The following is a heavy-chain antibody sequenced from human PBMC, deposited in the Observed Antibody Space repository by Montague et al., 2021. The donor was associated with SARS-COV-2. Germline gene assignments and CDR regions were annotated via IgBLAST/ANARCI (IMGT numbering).Heavy chain of an antibody. Sequence: SETLSLTCTVSGGSISSSSYYWGWIRQPPGKGLEWIGEINHSGSTNYNPSLKSRVTISVDTSKNQFSLKLSSVTAADTAVYYCARGSGCSGGSCYSEWEPYYYYGMDVWGQGTTVTVSS. J-gene: IGHJ6*02. V-gene: IGHV4-39*07. D-gene: IGHD2-15*01. CDR1: GGSISSSSYY. CDR3: ARGSGCSGGSCYSEWEPYYYYGMDV. CDR2: INHSGST.